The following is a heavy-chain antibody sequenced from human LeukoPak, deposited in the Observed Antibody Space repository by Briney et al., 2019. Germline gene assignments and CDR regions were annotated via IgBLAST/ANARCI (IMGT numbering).Heavy chain of an antibody. Sequence: GGSLRLSCAASGFTVSSNYMNWVRQAPGKGLEWVSVIYGGGTTYYADSVKGRFTISRDNSKNTLYLQMNSLRAEDTAVYYCARGRSSWYNPDAFDIWGQGTMVTVSS. V-gene: IGHV3-53*01. CDR2: IYGGGTT. CDR1: GFTVSSNY. J-gene: IGHJ3*02. CDR3: ARGRSSWYNPDAFDI. D-gene: IGHD6-13*01.